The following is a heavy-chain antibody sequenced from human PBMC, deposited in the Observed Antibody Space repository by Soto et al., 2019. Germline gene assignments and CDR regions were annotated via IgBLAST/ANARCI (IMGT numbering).Heavy chain of an antibody. CDR2: ISSSGDTT. Sequence: EVQLLESGGGLVQPGGSLRLSCAASGFIFSNYDMTWVRQAPGKGLEWVSGISSSGDTTHYADSVKGRFTISRDDSKNTLFLQMNSLRAEDTAVYYCAKTSGYYDYWGQGTLVTVSS. D-gene: IGHD3-10*01. CDR1: GFIFSNYD. V-gene: IGHV3-23*01. J-gene: IGHJ4*03. CDR3: AKTSGYYDY.